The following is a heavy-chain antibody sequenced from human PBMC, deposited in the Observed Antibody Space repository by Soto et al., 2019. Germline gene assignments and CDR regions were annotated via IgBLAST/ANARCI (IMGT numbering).Heavy chain of an antibody. Sequence: EVQLVESGGGLVQPGGSLRLSCAASGFTFSSYWMHWVRQAPGKGLVWVSRINSDGSSTSYADSVKGRFTISRDNAKNTLDRQMNSLRAEDTAVYYCAVAVAGPTAIGYWGQGTLVTVSS. CDR3: AVAVAGPTAIGY. J-gene: IGHJ4*02. D-gene: IGHD6-19*01. CDR2: INSDGSST. V-gene: IGHV3-74*01. CDR1: GFTFSSYW.